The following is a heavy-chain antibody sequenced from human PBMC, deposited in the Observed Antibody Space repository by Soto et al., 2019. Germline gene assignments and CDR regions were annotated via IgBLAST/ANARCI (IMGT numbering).Heavy chain of an antibody. Sequence: EVQLLESGGGLVQPGGSLSLSCVASEFTFSNYAMTWVRQAPGKGLEWVSSISGSGSITYYAESVKGRFAISRDNSKNTLFLQMNSLRAEDTGIYYCATAEKISAVAGYLDNWGQGTLVTVSS. V-gene: IGHV3-23*01. CDR3: ATAEKISAVAGYLDN. D-gene: IGHD6-19*01. CDR1: EFTFSNYA. J-gene: IGHJ4*02. CDR2: ISGSGSIT.